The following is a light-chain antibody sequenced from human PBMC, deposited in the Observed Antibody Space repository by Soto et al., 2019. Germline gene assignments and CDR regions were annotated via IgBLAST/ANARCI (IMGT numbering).Light chain of an antibody. J-gene: IGLJ1*01. V-gene: IGLV2-11*01. CDR3: CSSAGRYSYV. CDR2: DVS. Sequence: QSALTQPRSVSGSPGHSVTISYTGTISDVGGYNYVSWYQQHPGKAPKLMIYDVSKRPSGVPDRFSGSKSGNTASLTISGLQTEDEADYYCCSSAGRYSYVFGTGTKLTVL. CDR1: ISDVGGYNY.